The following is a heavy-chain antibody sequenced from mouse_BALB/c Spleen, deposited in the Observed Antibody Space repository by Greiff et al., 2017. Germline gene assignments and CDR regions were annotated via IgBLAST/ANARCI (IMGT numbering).Heavy chain of an antibody. D-gene: IGHD2-14*01. CDR3: ARYYRYDGFAY. J-gene: IGHJ3*01. CDR1: GFTFSSYA. V-gene: IGHV5-6-5*01. Sequence: EVQVVESGGGLVKPGGSLKLSCAASGFTFSSYAMSWVRQTPEKRLEWVASISSGGSTYYPDSVKGRFTISRDNARNILYLQMSSLRSEDTAMYYCARYYRYDGFAYWGQGTLVTVAA. CDR2: ISSGGST.